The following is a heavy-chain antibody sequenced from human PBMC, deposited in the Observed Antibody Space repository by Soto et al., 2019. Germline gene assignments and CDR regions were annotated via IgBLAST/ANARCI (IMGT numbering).Heavy chain of an antibody. Sequence: EVLMVESGGDLVQPGGSLRLSCSGSGFTFSSYWMNWVRQTPGKGLEWVANINEDGRDTCYMDSVKGRFTISRDNAKNSLYLQMNSLRAEDTAVYFCVGAHFDYWGQGTLVIVSS. D-gene: IGHD1-26*01. CDR1: GFTFSSYW. CDR2: INEDGRDT. J-gene: IGHJ4*02. CDR3: VGAHFDY. V-gene: IGHV3-7*01.